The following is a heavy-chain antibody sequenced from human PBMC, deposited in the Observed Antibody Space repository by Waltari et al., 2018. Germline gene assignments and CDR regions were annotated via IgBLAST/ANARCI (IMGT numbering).Heavy chain of an antibody. CDR2: IIPIFGTA. CDR3: ARVAQYYYDSSANSFFDY. V-gene: IGHV1-69*01. J-gene: IGHJ4*02. D-gene: IGHD3-22*01. Sequence: QVQLVQSGAEVKKPGSSVKVSCKASGGTFSSYAISWVRQAPGQGLEWMGGIIPIFGTANYAQKFQGRVTITADESTSTAYMELGSLRSEDTAVYYCARVAQYYYDSSANSFFDYWGQGTLVTVSS. CDR1: GGTFSSYA.